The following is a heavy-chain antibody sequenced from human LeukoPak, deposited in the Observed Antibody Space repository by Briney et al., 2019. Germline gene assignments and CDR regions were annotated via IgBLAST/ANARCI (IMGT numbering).Heavy chain of an antibody. V-gene: IGHV1-69*13. CDR1: GGTFSSYA. Sequence: SVKVSCKASGGTFSSYAISWVRQAPGQRLEWMGGIIPIFGTANYAQKFQGRVTITADESTSTAYMELSSLRSEDTAVYYCARDKGSSRYDFWSGRNAFDIWGQGTMVTVSS. CDR3: ARDKGSSRYDFWSGRNAFDI. CDR2: IIPIFGTA. J-gene: IGHJ3*02. D-gene: IGHD3-3*01.